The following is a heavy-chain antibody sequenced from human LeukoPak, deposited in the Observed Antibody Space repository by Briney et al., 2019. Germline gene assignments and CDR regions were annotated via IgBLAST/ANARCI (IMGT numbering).Heavy chain of an antibody. CDR3: ARTSVGYSSSWYGQWEAFDI. Sequence: SETLSLTCTVSGGSISSGSYWIWIRQPAGKGLERIGRIYTSGSTNYNPSLKSRVTISVDTSKNQFSLKLSSVTAADTAVYYCARTSVGYSSSWYGQWEAFDIWGQGTMVTVSS. CDR2: IYTSGST. CDR1: GGSISSGSY. D-gene: IGHD6-13*01. J-gene: IGHJ3*02. V-gene: IGHV4-61*02.